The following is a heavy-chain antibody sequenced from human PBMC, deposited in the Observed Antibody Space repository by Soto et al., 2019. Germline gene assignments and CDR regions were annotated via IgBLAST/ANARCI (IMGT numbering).Heavy chain of an antibody. Sequence: SVQVSCMASGYTIRSSGFTWVRPPAPQGLAWMGWIRANSGKPNYAQKPQGRVTKTTEPTTSTAHPELRGLKSPDTAVYYRARCDNCNYASDYWGQGTQVTVSS. CDR3: ARCDNCNYASDY. CDR1: GYTIRSSG. J-gene: IGHJ4*01. V-gene: IGHV1-18*01. CDR2: IRANSGKP. D-gene: IGHD1-7*01.